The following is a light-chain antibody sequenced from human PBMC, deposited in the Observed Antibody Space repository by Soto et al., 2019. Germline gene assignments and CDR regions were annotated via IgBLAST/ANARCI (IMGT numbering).Light chain of an antibody. CDR2: AAS. CDR3: KQYDNLPFT. J-gene: IGKJ4*01. V-gene: IGKV1-33*01. Sequence: DIPMTQSPSSLSASVGDRVTITCQASQDVSNYLSWYQQKAGKAPKLLIYAASNLETGVPLRFSGSGSGTHFTFTISSLQPEDIATYYCKQYDNLPFTFGGGSNVEIK. CDR1: QDVSNY.